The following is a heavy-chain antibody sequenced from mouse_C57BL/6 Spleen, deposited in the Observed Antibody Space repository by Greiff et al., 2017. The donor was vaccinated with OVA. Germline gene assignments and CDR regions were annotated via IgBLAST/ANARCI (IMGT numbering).Heavy chain of an antibody. J-gene: IGHJ3*01. V-gene: IGHV1-50*01. CDR1: GYTFTSYW. D-gene: IGHD3-3*01. CDR2: IDPSDSYT. Sequence: QVQLQQPGAELVKPGASVKLSCKASGYTFTSYWMQWVKQRPGQGLEWIGEIDPSDSYTNYNQKFKGKATLTVDTSSSTAYMQLSSLTSEDSAVYYCARMGSLGYFAYWGQGTLVTVSA. CDR3: ARMGSLGYFAY.